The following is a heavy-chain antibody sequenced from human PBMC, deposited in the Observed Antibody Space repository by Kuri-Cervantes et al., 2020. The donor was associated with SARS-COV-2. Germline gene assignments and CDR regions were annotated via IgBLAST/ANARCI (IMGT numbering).Heavy chain of an antibody. CDR1: GYTFTSYY. J-gene: IGHJ6*02. Sequence: ASVKVSCKASGYTFTSYYMHWVRQAPGQGLEWMGIINPSGGSTSYAQKFQGRVTMTRDTSTSTVYMELSSLRSEDTAVYYCARDEGLVGVVIIGVGDGMDVRGQGTTVTVSS. CDR2: INPSGGST. V-gene: IGHV1-46*01. D-gene: IGHD3-3*01. CDR3: ARDEGLVGVVIIGVGDGMDV.